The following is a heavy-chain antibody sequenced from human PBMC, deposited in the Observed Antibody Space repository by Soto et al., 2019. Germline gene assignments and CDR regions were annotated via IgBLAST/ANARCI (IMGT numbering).Heavy chain of an antibody. J-gene: IGHJ4*02. Sequence: EVQLVESGGGLVKPGGSLRLSCAASGFTFSNSWMNWVRQAPGKGLEWVGRIKSKTNGGTTDYAGPVKCRFTISREDSKNTLYVQRNSLKTEDTAVYYCTTSGAQWLIPEFDYWGQGTLVTVSS. D-gene: IGHD6-19*01. CDR3: TTSGAQWLIPEFDY. CDR2: IKSKTNGGTT. V-gene: IGHV3-15*07. CDR1: GFTFSNSW.